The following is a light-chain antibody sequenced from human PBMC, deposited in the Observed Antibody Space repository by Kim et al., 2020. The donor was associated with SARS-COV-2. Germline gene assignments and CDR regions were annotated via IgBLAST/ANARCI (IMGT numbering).Light chain of an antibody. V-gene: IGLV2-14*03. Sequence: GPSITSSCTGTSSDVGGYNYVSWYHHHPAKTPILMIYDVSNRPSGVSNRFSGAKSGNTASLTISGLQAEDEADYYCSSYTSSSTRVFGGGTQLTVL. CDR1: SSDVGGYNY. CDR2: DVS. CDR3: SSYTSSSTRV. J-gene: IGLJ3*02.